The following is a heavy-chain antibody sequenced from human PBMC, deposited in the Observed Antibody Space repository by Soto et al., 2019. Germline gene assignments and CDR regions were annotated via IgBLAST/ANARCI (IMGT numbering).Heavy chain of an antibody. J-gene: IGHJ4*02. D-gene: IGHD4-17*01. V-gene: IGHV4-30-4*01. CDR3: ARSCDYVAFDY. Sequence: QVQLQESGPGLVKPSQTLSLTCTVSGDSFSSGDYKWSWIRQPPGKGLEWIGYTYYSGYPYNNPYLKSRVTIAVDTANNQFTLKLSSVTATDTAVYYCARSCDYVAFDYWGQGTLVTVS. CDR1: GDSFSSGDYK. CDR2: TYYSGYP.